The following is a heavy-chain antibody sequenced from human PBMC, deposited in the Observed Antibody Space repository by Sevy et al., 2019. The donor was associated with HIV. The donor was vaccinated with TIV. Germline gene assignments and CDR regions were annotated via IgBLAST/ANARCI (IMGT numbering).Heavy chain of an antibody. J-gene: IGHJ4*02. D-gene: IGHD6-13*01. V-gene: IGHV3-11*01. CDR3: ARDGFASAAASFLYFDY. CDR2: ISSSGSTI. Sequence: GGSLRLSCAASGFTFSDYYMSWIRQAPGKGLEWVSYISSSGSTIYYEDSVKGRFSSYRDNAKNSLYLQMNSLRAEDTAVYYCARDGFASAAASFLYFDYWGQGTLVTVSS. CDR1: GFTFSDYY.